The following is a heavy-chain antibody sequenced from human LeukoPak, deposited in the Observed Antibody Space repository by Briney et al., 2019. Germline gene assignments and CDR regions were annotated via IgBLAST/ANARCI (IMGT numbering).Heavy chain of an antibody. CDR3: AGDEEGDLTGLLWLNY. J-gene: IGHJ4*02. CDR1: GFTFSSYS. Sequence: GGSLRLSCAASGFTFSSYSMNWVRQAPGKGLEWVSYISSSSGTIYYADSVKGRFTVSRDNAKNSLYLQMNSLGAEDTAVYYCAGDEEGDLTGLLWLNYWGQGTLVTVSS. D-gene: IGHD3-10*01. V-gene: IGHV3-48*01. CDR2: ISSSSGTI.